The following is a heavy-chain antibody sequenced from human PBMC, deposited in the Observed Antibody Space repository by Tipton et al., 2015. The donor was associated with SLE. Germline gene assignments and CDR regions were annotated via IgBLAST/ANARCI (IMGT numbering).Heavy chain of an antibody. J-gene: IGHJ4*02. CDR1: GGSISSGSYY. CDR2: IYQSGST. Sequence: TLSLTCTVPGGSISSGSYYWSWIRQPPGKGLEWIGYIYQSGSTYYNPSLKSRVAISVDRSKNQFSLKLTSVTAADTAVYYCARVGDFYYGSGLYYFDYWGQGTLVTVSS. V-gene: IGHV4-30-2*01. CDR3: ARVGDFYYGSGLYYFDY. D-gene: IGHD3-10*01.